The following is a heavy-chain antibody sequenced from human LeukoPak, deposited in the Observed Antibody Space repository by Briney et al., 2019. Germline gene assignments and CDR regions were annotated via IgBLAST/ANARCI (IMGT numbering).Heavy chain of an antibody. CDR2: ISSSTSTI. D-gene: IGHD1-14*01. J-gene: IGHJ4*02. Sequence: PGGSLRLSCAASGFTFSSHSMNWVRQAPGKGLEWVSYISSSTSTIYYADSVKGRFTVSRDNAKNSLYLQMNSLRDEDTAVYYCARTGTETTQLHFDYWGQGTLDTVSS. V-gene: IGHV3-48*02. CDR3: ARTGTETTQLHFDY. CDR1: GFTFSSHS.